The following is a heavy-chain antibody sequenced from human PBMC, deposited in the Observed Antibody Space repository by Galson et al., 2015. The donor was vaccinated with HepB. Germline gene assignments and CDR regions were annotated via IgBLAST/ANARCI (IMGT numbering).Heavy chain of an antibody. CDR1: GFTFSSYG. D-gene: IGHD6-19*01. V-gene: IGHV3-30*18. Sequence: SLRLSCAASGFTFSSYGMHWVRQAPGKGLEWVAVISYDGSNKYYADSVKGRFTISRDNSKNTLYLQMNGLRAEDTAVYYCANTWDQWRRKGPPVYFQHWGQGTLVTVSS. CDR2: ISYDGSNK. CDR3: ANTWDQWRRKGPPVYFQH. J-gene: IGHJ1*01.